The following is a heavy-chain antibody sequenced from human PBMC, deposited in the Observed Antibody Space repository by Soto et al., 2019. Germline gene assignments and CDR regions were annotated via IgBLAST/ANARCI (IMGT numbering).Heavy chain of an antibody. V-gene: IGHV4-4*07. J-gene: IGHJ4*02. CDR2: IYTSGST. CDR1: GGSISSYY. D-gene: IGHD6-19*01. CDR3: ARGSSGWYTPTFFDY. Sequence: SETLSLTCTVSGGSISSYYWSWIRQPAGKGLEWIGRIYTSGSTNYNPSLKSRVTISVDTSKNQFSLKLSSVTAADTAVYYCARGSSGWYTPTFFDYWGQGTLVTVSS.